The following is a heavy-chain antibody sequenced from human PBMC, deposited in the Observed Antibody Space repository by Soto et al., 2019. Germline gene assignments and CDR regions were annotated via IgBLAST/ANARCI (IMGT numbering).Heavy chain of an antibody. J-gene: IGHJ4*02. V-gene: IGHV2-5*02. CDR3: AHAYGGRSLY. CDR2: IYWDDSK. Sequence: QITLKESGPTLVKHTQTLTLTCTFSGFSLTTDRVGVGWIRQPPGEALEWLAVIYWDDSKTYRPSLESRLTITKDTSKNQVALTMTKMESLDTATYYCAHAYGGRSLYWGQGTLVTVSS. D-gene: IGHD1-26*01. CDR1: GFSLTTDRVG.